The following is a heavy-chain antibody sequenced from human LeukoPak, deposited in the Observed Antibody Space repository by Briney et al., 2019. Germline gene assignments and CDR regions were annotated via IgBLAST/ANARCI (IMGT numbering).Heavy chain of an antibody. Sequence: ASVKVSCEASGHTFTTYYVHLVRQAPGQGLEWMGVINPSGDGTNYPQRFQGRVTLTRDTSTSTVYMELSSLRSEDTAIYYCAKETPNTGRFDPWGQGTLVTVSS. J-gene: IGHJ5*02. V-gene: IGHV1-46*01. CDR2: INPSGDGT. CDR3: AKETPNTGRFDP. D-gene: IGHD1-14*01. CDR1: GHTFTTYY.